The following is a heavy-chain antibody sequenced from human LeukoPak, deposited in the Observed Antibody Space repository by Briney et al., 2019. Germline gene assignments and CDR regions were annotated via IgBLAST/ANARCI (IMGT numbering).Heavy chain of an antibody. CDR2: IYYSGST. D-gene: IGHD6-25*01. J-gene: IGHJ2*01. CDR1: GGSISSYY. V-gene: IGHV4-59*08. Sequence: SETLSLTCTVSGGSISSYYWSWIRQPPGKGLEWIGYIYYSGSTNYNPSLKSRVTISVDTSKNQFSLKLSSVTAADTAVYYCARQGGGFWYFDLWGRGTLVTVTS. CDR3: ARQGGGFWYFDL.